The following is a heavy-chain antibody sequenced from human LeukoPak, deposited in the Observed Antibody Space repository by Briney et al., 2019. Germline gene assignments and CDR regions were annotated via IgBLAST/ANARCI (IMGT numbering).Heavy chain of an antibody. Sequence: GRSLRLSCAASGFTFSSYGMHWVRQAPGKGLEWVAVIWYDGSNKYYADSVRGRFTISRDNSKNTLYLQMNSLRAEDTAVYYCAREVISYGNFDYWGQGTLVTVSS. CDR3: AREVISYGNFDY. CDR1: GFTFSSYG. D-gene: IGHD5-18*01. CDR2: IWYDGSNK. V-gene: IGHV3-33*01. J-gene: IGHJ4*02.